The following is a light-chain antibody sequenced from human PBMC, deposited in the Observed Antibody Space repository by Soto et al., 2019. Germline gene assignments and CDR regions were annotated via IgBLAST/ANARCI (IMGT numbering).Light chain of an antibody. CDR2: EVN. J-gene: IGLJ3*02. CDR1: GSDVGDSSH. CDR3: CLSPGSLTWL. Sequence: QSALPQPRSVSGSPGQSVTLSCTATGSDVGDSSHVSWYQLHPGKAPQLMIYEVNNRPSGVPDRFSGSKSGSTASLTISGLQAEDESEYYCCLSPGSLTWLFGGGTKLTVL. V-gene: IGLV2-11*01.